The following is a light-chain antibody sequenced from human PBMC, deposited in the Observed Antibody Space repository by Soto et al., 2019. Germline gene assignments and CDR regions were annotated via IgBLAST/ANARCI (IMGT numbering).Light chain of an antibody. Sequence: EIGMTQSPATLSVSPGERATLSCRASQSVGSNLAWYQQKPGQPPRLLIYGASSRATGVPARFSGSGSQTQFTLSISSLQSEDFAFYYCQQYNNWPITFGQGTRLEI. CDR3: QQYNNWPIT. CDR1: QSVGSN. V-gene: IGKV3D-15*01. CDR2: GAS. J-gene: IGKJ5*01.